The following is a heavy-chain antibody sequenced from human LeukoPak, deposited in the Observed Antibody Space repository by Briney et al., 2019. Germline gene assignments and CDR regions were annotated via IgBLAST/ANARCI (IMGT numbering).Heavy chain of an antibody. CDR3: AKAPVTTCRGAFCYPFDY. J-gene: IGHJ4*02. CDR2: ISSSGSTI. V-gene: IGHV3-48*04. Sequence: PGGSLRLSCAASGFTFSSYWMNWVRQAPGKGLEWVSYISSSGSTIYYADSVKGRFTISRDNAKNSLYLQMNRLRPEDAAVYYCAKAPVTTCRGAFCYPFDYWGLGTLVTVSS. CDR1: GFTFSSYW. D-gene: IGHD2-15*01.